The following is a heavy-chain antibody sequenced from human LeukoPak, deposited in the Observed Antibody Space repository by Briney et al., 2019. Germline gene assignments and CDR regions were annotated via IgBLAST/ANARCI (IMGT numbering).Heavy chain of an antibody. V-gene: IGHV3-7*01. CDR3: ARDSSGLPFDY. D-gene: IGHD6-19*01. J-gene: IGHJ4*02. Sequence: GGSLRLSCAASGFTFSSYWMGWVRQAPGKGLEWVANIKQDGSEKYYVDSVKGRFTISRDNAKNSLYLQMNSLRAEDTAVYYCARDSSGLPFDYWGQGTLVTVSS. CDR2: IKQDGSEK. CDR1: GFTFSSYW.